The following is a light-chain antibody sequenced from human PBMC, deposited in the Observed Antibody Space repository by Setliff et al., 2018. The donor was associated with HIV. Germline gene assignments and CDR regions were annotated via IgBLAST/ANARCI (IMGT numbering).Light chain of an antibody. V-gene: IGKV4-1*01. CDR2: WAS. CDR3: QQYYNTPT. J-gene: IGKJ1*01. Sequence: DIVMTQSPDSLAVSLGETATINCKSSRSVLYSSDNKNYLAWCQQKPGQPPKMLIYWASARESGVPDRFSGSGSGTDFTLTISSLQAEDMAVYFCQQYYNTPTFGQGTKVDIK. CDR1: RSVLYSSDNKNY.